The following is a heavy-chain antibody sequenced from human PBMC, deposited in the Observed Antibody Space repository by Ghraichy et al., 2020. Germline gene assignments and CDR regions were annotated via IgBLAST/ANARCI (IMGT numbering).Heavy chain of an antibody. CDR2: IYRGGST. V-gene: IGHV3-53*01. D-gene: IGHD3-16*01. J-gene: IGHJ3*01. CDR3: ASALPYDYICGSYGEDAFDF. Sequence: RVSVIYRGGSTYYADSVKGRFTISRDNSQNTLYLQMNSLRAEDTSVYYCASALPYDYICGSYGEDAFDF.